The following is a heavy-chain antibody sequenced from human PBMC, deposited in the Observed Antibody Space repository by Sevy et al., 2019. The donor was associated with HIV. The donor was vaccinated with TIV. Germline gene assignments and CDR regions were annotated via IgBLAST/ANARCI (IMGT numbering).Heavy chain of an antibody. J-gene: IGHJ4*02. CDR3: ASHYYDSTGYYYPLDY. Sequence: GGSLRLSGTASGFTFSNYAMYWVRQAPGKGLEWVAVISYDGNNKDYADSVKGRFTISRDNSKNTLYLQMNSLRADDTAVYYCASHYYDSTGYYYPLDYWGQGTLVTVSS. D-gene: IGHD3-22*01. CDR1: GFTFSNYA. CDR2: ISYDGNNK. V-gene: IGHV3-30*04.